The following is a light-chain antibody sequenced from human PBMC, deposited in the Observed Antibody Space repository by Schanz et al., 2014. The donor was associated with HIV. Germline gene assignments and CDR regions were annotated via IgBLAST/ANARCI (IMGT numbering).Light chain of an antibody. CDR2: GAS. Sequence: EIVLTQSPGTLSLSPGERATLSCRASQSVSNTHLAWYQQKPGQAPRLLIYGASTRATGIPARFSGSGSGTEFTLTISSLQSEDFAVYYCQQYNDWPPYTFGQGTKLEVK. J-gene: IGKJ2*01. CDR1: QSVSNTH. V-gene: IGKV3-15*01. CDR3: QQYNDWPPYT.